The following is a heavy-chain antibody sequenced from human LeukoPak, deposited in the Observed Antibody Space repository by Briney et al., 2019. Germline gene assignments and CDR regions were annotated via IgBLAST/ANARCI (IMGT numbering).Heavy chain of an antibody. J-gene: IGHJ4*02. Sequence: GGSLRLSCAASGFTFSSYAMSWVRQAPGKGLEWVSAISGSGGSTYYADSVKGRFTISRDNAKSSLYLQMNSLRAEDTAVYYCAIDSWELRGYWGQGTLVTVSS. CDR1: GFTFSSYA. CDR3: AIDSWELRGY. V-gene: IGHV3-23*01. D-gene: IGHD3-10*01. CDR2: ISGSGGST.